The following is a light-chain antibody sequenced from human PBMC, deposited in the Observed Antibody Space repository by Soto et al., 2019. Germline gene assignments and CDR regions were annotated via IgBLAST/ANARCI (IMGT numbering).Light chain of an antibody. CDR3: QKYNSAPLT. CDR2: AAS. CDR1: QAISNY. Sequence: DIQMTQSPSSLSASVGDEVTITCRASQAISNYLAWFQQKPGKVPRLLIYAASTLQSGVPPRFSGSGSGTDFTLTISSLQPQDVATYYWQKYNSAPLTFGGGTKVEIK. V-gene: IGKV1-27*01. J-gene: IGKJ4*01.